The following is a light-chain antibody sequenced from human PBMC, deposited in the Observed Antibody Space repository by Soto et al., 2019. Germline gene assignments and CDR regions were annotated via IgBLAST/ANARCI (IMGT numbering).Light chain of an antibody. V-gene: IGKV1-5*01. CDR2: DAS. CDR3: QQYNNLRYT. CDR1: QSISSW. J-gene: IGKJ2*01. Sequence: DIQMTQSPSTLSASVGDRVTITCRASQSISSWLAWYQQKPGKAPKLLIYDASSLESGVPSRFSGSGSGTEFTLTISSLQPDDFATYYCQQYNNLRYTFGQGTKLEIK.